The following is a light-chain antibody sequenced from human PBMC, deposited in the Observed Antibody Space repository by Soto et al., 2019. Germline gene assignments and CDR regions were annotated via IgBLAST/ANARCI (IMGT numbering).Light chain of an antibody. Sequence: EIVLTQSPGTLSLSPGERATVSCRASQSVASSHLTWYRQKPGQTPKLLIYGASSRATGIPERISGSGSGTDFTLTISRLEPEDFAVYYCQQYTTSPFTFGPGTKVDIK. V-gene: IGKV3-20*01. CDR2: GAS. CDR3: QQYTTSPFT. J-gene: IGKJ3*01. CDR1: QSVASSH.